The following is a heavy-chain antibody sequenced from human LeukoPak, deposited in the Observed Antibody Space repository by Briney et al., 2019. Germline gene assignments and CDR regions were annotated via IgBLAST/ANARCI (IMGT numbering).Heavy chain of an antibody. V-gene: IGHV3-23*01. CDR2: ISGSGSST. D-gene: IGHD2-15*01. CDR1: GFTFKNYA. Sequence: GGSLRLSCAPSGFTFKNYAMTWVRQAPGKELEWVSSISGSGSSTSYSDDVKGRFTISRDNSKSTLYVQMNSLRAEDTAVYYCTRRSGATWTHCDYWGQGTLVTVSS. J-gene: IGHJ4*02. CDR3: TRRSGATWTHCDY.